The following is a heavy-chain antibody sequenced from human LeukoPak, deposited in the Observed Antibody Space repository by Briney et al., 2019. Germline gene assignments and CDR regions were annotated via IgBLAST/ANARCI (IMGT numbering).Heavy chain of an antibody. CDR2: FDPEDGET. CDR3: ATPPHYYGSGSYPFDY. Sequence: ASVKVSCKVSGYTLTELSMHWVQQAPGKGLEWMGGFDPEDGETIYAQKFQGRVTMTEDTSTDTAYMELSSLRSEDTAVYYCATPPHYYGSGSYPFDYWGQGTLVTVSS. CDR1: GYTLTELS. V-gene: IGHV1-24*01. D-gene: IGHD3-10*01. J-gene: IGHJ4*02.